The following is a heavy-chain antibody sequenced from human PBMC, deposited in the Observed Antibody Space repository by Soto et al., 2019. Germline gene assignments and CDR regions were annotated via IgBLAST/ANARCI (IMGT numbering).Heavy chain of an antibody. V-gene: IGHV3-23*01. CDR1: GFTFSIYA. Sequence: GALRLSCAASGFTFSIYAMSWVRQAPGKGLEWVSAISGSGGSTYYADSVKGRFTISRDNSKNTLYLQMNSLRAEDTAVYYCAKALDSSSWYYYYGMDVWGQGTTVTVSS. CDR2: ISGSGGST. CDR3: AKALDSSSWYYYYGMDV. D-gene: IGHD6-13*01. J-gene: IGHJ6*02.